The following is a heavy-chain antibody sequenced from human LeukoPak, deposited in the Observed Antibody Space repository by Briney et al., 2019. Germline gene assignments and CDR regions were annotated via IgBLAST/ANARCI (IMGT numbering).Heavy chain of an antibody. J-gene: IGHJ6*03. Sequence: GGSLRLSCAASGFTFSSYAMSWVRQAPGKGLEWVSAISGSGGSTYYADSVKGRFTISRDNSKNTLYLQMNSLRAEDTAVYYCARLRGPYYYYYMDVWGKGTTVTVSS. D-gene: IGHD5-12*01. CDR2: ISGSGGST. CDR1: GFTFSSYA. CDR3: ARLRGPYYYYYMDV. V-gene: IGHV3-23*01.